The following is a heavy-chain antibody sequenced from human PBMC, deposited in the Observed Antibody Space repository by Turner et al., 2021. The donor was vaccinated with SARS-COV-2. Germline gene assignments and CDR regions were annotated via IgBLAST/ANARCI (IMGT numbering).Heavy chain of an antibody. CDR2: IYYSGRT. CDR3: ARQVGNVGTIFGVVINYYYYYGMDV. Sequence: QLQLQSSGPGLKNPAATLSPSCTFAGCFSSSSNYYWGWIRQPPGKGLGWMGSIYYSGRTYYNPSLKSRVTISVDTSKNQFSLKLSTVTAADTAVYYCARQVGNVGTIFGVVINYYYYYGMDVWGQGTTVTVSS. CDR1: GCFSSSSNYY. J-gene: IGHJ6*02. V-gene: IGHV4-39*01. D-gene: IGHD3-3*01.